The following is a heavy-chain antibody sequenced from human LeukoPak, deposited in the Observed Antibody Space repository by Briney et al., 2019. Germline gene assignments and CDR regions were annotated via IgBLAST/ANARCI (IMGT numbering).Heavy chain of an antibody. V-gene: IGHV1-69*13. CDR1: GGTFSSYA. CDR2: IIPIFGTA. CDR3: ARDRGTVINFDSFY. D-gene: IGHD4-11*01. J-gene: IGHJ4*02. Sequence: SVKVSCKASGGTFSSYAISWVRQAPGQGLEWMGGIIPIFGTANYAQKFQGRVTITADGSTSTAYMELSSLRSEDTAVYYCARDRGTVINFDSFYWGQGTLVTVSS.